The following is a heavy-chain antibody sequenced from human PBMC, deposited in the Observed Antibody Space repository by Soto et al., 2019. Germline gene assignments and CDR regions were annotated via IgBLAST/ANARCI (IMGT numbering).Heavy chain of an antibody. V-gene: IGHV3-23*01. D-gene: IGHD2-2*01. CDR2: IGTDGNT. J-gene: IGHJ4*01. Sequence: PGGSLTLSCAASGFTFNSYAMNWVRQAPGKGLAWVSAIGTDGNTYYSNSVKCRFTISRDKSRTTLYLQMDSLRVEDTALYYCVREYPGTRPFDYWGQGTLVTVSS. CDR3: VREYPGTRPFDY. CDR1: GFTFNSYA.